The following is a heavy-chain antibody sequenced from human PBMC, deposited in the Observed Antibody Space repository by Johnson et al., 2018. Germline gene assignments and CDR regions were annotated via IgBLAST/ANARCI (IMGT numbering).Heavy chain of an antibody. Sequence: VQLLESGGGVVQPGRSLRLSCAASGFTFSSYGMPWVRQAPGKGLEWVAVISYDGSNKYYADSVKGRFTISRDNSKNTLYLQMNSLRAEDTAVYYCAKDRIVATSAYYYMDVWGKGTTVTVSS. CDR3: AKDRIVATSAYYYMDV. CDR2: ISYDGSNK. CDR1: GFTFSSYG. V-gene: IGHV3-30*18. D-gene: IGHD5-12*01. J-gene: IGHJ6*03.